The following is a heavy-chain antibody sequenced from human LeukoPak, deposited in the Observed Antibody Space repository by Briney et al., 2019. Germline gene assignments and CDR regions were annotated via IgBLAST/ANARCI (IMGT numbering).Heavy chain of an antibody. D-gene: IGHD6-6*01. V-gene: IGHV1-8*01. CDR3: ARGQYSSSWSYYYYYMDV. CDR2: MNPNSGNT. CDR1: GYTFTSYD. Sequence: GPSVKVSCKASGYTFTSYDINWVRQATGQGLEWMGWMNPNSGNTGYAQKFQGRVTMTRNTSISTAYMELSSLRSEDTAVYYCARGQYSSSWSYYYYYMDVWGKGTTVTVSS. J-gene: IGHJ6*03.